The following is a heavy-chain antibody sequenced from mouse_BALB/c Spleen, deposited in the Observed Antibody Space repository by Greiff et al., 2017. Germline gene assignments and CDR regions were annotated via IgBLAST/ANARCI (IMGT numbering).Heavy chain of an antibody. V-gene: IGHV1-9*01. CDR1: GYTFSSYW. CDR3: AREGTYDNFDY. J-gene: IGHJ2*01. Sequence: VHLVESGAELMKPGASVKISCKATGYTFSSYWIEWVKQRPGHGLEWIGEILPGSGSTNYNEKFKGKATFTADTSSNTAYMQLSSLTSEDSAVYYCAREGTYDNFDYWGQGTTLTVSS. D-gene: IGHD2-12*01. CDR2: ILPGSGST.